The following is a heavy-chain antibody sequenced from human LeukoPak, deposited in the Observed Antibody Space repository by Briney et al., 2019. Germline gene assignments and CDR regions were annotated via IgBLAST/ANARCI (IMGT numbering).Heavy chain of an antibody. V-gene: IGHV3-30*04. CDR1: GFTFSSYA. J-gene: IGHJ5*01. D-gene: IGHD6-13*01. CDR2: ISYDGSNK. CDR3: ARYSSSWFVY. Sequence: GGSLRLSCAASGFTFSSYAMHWVRQAPGKGLEWVAVISYDGSNKYHADSVKGRFTISRDNSKNTLYLQMNGLRAEDTAVYYCARYSSSWFVYWGQGTLVTVSS.